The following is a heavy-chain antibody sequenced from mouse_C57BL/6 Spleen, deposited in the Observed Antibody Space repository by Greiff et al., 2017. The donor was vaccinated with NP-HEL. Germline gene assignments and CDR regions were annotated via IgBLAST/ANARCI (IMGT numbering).Heavy chain of an antibody. J-gene: IGHJ3*01. V-gene: IGHV5-12*01. CDR1: GFTFSDYY. CDR3: ARRSDGYYDFAY. CDR2: ISNGGGST. D-gene: IGHD2-3*01. Sequence: EVQGVESGGGLVQPGGSLKLSCAASGFTFSDYYMYWVRQTPEKRLEWVAYISNGGGSTYYPDTVKGRFTISRDNAKNTLYLQMSRLKSEDTAMYYCARRSDGYYDFAYWGQGTLVTVSA.